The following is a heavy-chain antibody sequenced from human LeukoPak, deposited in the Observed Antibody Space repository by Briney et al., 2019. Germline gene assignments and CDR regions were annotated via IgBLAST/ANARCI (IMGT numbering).Heavy chain of an antibody. CDR3: ARRTSGAFDF. CDR2: IPSSGDGT. D-gene: IGHD5-12*01. J-gene: IGHJ4*02. Sequence: GGSLRLSCAASGFTFRNYAMTWVRQAHGKGREWVSSIPSSGDGTYYADSVKGRFTISRDNSKNMLYLQMNSLRAEDTAVYYCARRTSGAFDFWDQGTLVTVSS. CDR1: GFTFRNYA. V-gene: IGHV3-23*01.